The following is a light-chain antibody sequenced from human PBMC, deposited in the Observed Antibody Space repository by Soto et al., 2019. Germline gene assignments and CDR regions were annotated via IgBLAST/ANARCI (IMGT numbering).Light chain of an antibody. CDR2: GNS. Sequence: QSVLTQPPSVSGAPGQRVTISCTESSSNIGAGYDVHWYQQLPGTAPKLLIYGNSNRPSGVPDRFSGSKSGTSASLAITGLQAEDEADYYGQSYDSSLSGWVFGGGTKVTV. V-gene: IGLV1-40*01. J-gene: IGLJ3*02. CDR3: QSYDSSLSGWV. CDR1: SSNIGAGYD.